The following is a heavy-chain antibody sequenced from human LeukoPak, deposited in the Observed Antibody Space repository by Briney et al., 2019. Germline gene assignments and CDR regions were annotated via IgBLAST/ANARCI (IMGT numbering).Heavy chain of an antibody. D-gene: IGHD3-22*01. CDR3: ASLYYYDSSGYYPFRD. CDR1: GFTFNNYA. V-gene: IGHV3-48*04. J-gene: IGHJ4*02. CDR2: ISSSSSTI. Sequence: GGSLRLSCAASGFTFNNYAMSWVRQAPGKGLEWVSYISSSSSTIYYADSVKGRFTISRDNAKNSLYLQMNSLRAEDTAVYYCASLYYYDSSGYYPFRDWGQGTLVTVSS.